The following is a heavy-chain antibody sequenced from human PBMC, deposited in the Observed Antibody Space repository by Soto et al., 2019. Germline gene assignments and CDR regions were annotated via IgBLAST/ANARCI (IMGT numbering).Heavy chain of an antibody. J-gene: IGHJ3*02. CDR3: ARESGWYAGNAFDI. Sequence: EVQLVESGGGLVQPGGSLRLSCAASGCTFSSYAMHWVRQAPGKGLEYVSAISSNGGSTYYANSVKGRFTISRDNSKNTLYLQMGSLRAEDMAVYYCARESGWYAGNAFDIWGQGTMVTVSS. V-gene: IGHV3-64*01. CDR1: GCTFSSYA. D-gene: IGHD6-19*01. CDR2: ISSNGGST.